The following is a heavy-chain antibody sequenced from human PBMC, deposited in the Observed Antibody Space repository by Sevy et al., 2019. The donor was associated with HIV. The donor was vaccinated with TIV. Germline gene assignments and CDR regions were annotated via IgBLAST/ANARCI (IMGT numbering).Heavy chain of an antibody. Sequence: GESLKISCKGSLYSFSNYWIGWVRQMPGKGLEWMGIIYPSDSDTRYSPSFQGQVTISADKSINTAYLQWSSLKASDTARYYCARGARGTLPAYYYYGMDVWGQGTMVTVSS. D-gene: IGHD1-1*01. CDR1: LYSFSNYW. CDR2: IYPSDSDT. CDR3: ARGARGTLPAYYYYGMDV. V-gene: IGHV5-51*01. J-gene: IGHJ6*02.